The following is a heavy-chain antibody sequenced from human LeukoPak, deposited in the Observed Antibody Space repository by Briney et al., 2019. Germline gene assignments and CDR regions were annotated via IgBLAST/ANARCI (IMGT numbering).Heavy chain of an antibody. CDR3: ARPNPIYSYGLEVWFDP. J-gene: IGHJ5*02. V-gene: IGHV3-48*01. D-gene: IGHD5-18*01. CDR1: GFTVSSNY. CDR2: ISSSSSTI. Sequence: GGSLRLSCAASGFTVSSNYMSWVRQAPGKGLEWVSYISSSSSTIYYADSVKGRFTISRDNAKNSLYLQMNSLRAEDTAVYYCARPNPIYSYGLEVWFDPWGQGTLVTVSS.